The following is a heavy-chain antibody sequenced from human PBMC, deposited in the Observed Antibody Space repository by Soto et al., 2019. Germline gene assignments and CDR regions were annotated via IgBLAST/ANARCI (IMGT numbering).Heavy chain of an antibody. Sequence: SETLSLTCAVYGGSFSGYYWSWIRQPPGKGLEWIGEINHSGSTNYNPSLKSRVTISVDTSKNQFSLKLSSVTAEDTAVYYCAREVSGTSFDYWGQGTLVTVSS. V-gene: IGHV4-34*01. CDR3: AREVSGTSFDY. D-gene: IGHD1-7*01. CDR1: GGSFSGYY. J-gene: IGHJ4*02. CDR2: INHSGST.